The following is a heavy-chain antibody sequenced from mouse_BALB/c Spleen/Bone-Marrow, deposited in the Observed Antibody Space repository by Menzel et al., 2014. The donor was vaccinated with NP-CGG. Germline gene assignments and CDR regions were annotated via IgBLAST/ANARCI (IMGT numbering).Heavy chain of an antibody. V-gene: IGHV2-9*02. CDR3: ARVFTTATWGFAY. Sequence: VQLVESGPGLVAPSQSLSITCTVSGFSLTSYGVHWVRQPPGKGLEWLGAIWAGGSTSYNSALMSRLSITKDNSKSQVFLEMDSLQTDDTALYYCARVFTTATWGFAYWGQGTLVTVSA. CDR1: GFSLTSYG. CDR2: IWAGGST. D-gene: IGHD1-2*01. J-gene: IGHJ3*01.